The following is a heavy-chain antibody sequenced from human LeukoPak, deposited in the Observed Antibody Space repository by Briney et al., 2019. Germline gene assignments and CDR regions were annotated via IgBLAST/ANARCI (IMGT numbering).Heavy chain of an antibody. CDR2: IYYSGST. CDR1: GASISSRSYF. CDR3: ARLLADYGDYEVIPSLPDY. Sequence: PSETLSLTCTVSGASISSRSYFWGWIRQPPGKGLEWIGNIYYSGSTYYNPSLKSRVTISVDTSKNQFSLKVSSVTAADTAVYYCARLLADYGDYEVIPSLPDYWGQGTLVTVSS. J-gene: IGHJ4*02. V-gene: IGHV4-39*01. D-gene: IGHD4-17*01.